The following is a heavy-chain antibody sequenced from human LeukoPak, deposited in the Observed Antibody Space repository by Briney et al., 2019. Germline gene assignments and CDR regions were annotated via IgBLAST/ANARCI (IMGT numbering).Heavy chain of an antibody. D-gene: IGHD3-10*01. CDR1: GFTFSSYW. CDR2: INSDGSST. V-gene: IGHV3-74*01. Sequence: GGSLRLSCAASGFTFSSYWMHWVRQAPGKGLVWVSRINSDGSSTSYADSVKGRFTISRDNAKNTLYLQMNSLRAEDTAVYYRARRALYGSGSYYYYGMDVWGQGTTVTVSS. CDR3: ARRALYGSGSYYYYGMDV. J-gene: IGHJ6*02.